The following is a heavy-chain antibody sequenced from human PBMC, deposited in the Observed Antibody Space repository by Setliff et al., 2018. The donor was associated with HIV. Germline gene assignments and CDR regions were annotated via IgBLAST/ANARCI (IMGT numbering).Heavy chain of an antibody. D-gene: IGHD4-17*01. CDR2: IYTSGTT. V-gene: IGHV4-4*08. Sequence: SETLSLTCTVSGGSISTYFWTWIRQPPGKGLEWIGYIYTSGTTYYNPSLKSRVTISVDTSKNQFSLKLSSVTAADTALYYCERQLSGGDPYFDYYMDVWGKGTTVTVSS. CDR3: ERQLSGGDPYFDYYMDV. CDR1: GGSISTYF. J-gene: IGHJ6*03.